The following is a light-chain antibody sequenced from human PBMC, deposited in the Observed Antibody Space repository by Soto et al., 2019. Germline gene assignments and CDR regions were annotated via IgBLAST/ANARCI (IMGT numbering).Light chain of an antibody. CDR2: DAS. CDR1: QSVSSS. CDR3: HQRNK. V-gene: IGKV3-11*01. J-gene: IGKJ5*01. Sequence: EIVLTQSPATLSLSPGERATLSCRASQSVSSSLAWYQQKPGQAPRLLIYDASNRATGIPARFSGSGSGTDFTLTISSLEPEDFGVYFCHQRNKFGQGTRLEIK.